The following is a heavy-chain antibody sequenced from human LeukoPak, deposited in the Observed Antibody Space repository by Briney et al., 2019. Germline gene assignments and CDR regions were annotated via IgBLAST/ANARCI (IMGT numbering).Heavy chain of an antibody. J-gene: IGHJ4*02. CDR3: ARVEMATMNFDY. CDR2: ISSGGST. Sequence: PGGSLRLSCAASGFTVSSNYMSWVRQAPGKGLEWVSVISSGGSTYYADSVKGRFTISRDNSKNTLYLQMNSLRAEDTAVYYCARVEMATMNFDYWGQGTLVTVSS. V-gene: IGHV3-53*01. CDR1: GFTVSSNY. D-gene: IGHD5-24*01.